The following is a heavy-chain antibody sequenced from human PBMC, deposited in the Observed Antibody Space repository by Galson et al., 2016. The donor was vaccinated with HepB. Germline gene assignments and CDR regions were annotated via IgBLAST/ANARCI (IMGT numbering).Heavy chain of an antibody. D-gene: IGHD1-1*01. J-gene: IGHJ3*01. CDR1: GYTFSTST. Sequence: SVKVSCKASGYTFSTSTTHWVRQAPGQSLEWMGWITSGSGSTKYSQKFQGRITMTRDTSASTAYMELSSLTSEDTAVYYCSRDRGRNDVGAFDLWGQGTVVSVSS. V-gene: IGHV1-3*01. CDR3: SRDRGRNDVGAFDL. CDR2: ITSGSGST.